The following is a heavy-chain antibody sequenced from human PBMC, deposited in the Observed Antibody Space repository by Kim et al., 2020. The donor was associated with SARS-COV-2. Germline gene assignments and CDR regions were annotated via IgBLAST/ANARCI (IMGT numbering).Heavy chain of an antibody. CDR3: ASGYYGGIDQ. Sequence: GNSKYNPSIKGRVTMSDDSSKSQFSLKLSAVTAADTAIYYCASGYYGGIDQGGQGTLVTVSS. J-gene: IGHJ4*02. D-gene: IGHD3-10*01. V-gene: IGHV4-59*09. CDR2: GNS.